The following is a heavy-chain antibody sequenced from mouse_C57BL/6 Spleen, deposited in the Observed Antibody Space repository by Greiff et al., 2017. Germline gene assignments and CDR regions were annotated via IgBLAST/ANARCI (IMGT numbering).Heavy chain of an antibody. D-gene: IGHD3-2*02. CDR2: ILPGSGST. V-gene: IGHV1-9*01. J-gene: IGHJ4*01. Sequence: QVQLQQSGAELMKPGASVKLSCKATGYTFTGYWIEWVKQRPGHGLEWIGEILPGSGSTNYNEKFKGKATFTADTYSNTAYMQLSSLTTEDSSLYYCASYRTAQAAKVYAMDYWGQGTSVTVSS. CDR1: GYTFTGYW. CDR3: ASYRTAQAAKVYAMDY.